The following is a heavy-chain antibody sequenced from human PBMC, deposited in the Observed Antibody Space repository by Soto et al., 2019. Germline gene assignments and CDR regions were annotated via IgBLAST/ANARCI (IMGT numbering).Heavy chain of an antibody. D-gene: IGHD3-3*01. V-gene: IGHV3-30*18. Sequence: GGSLRLSCAASGFTFSSYGMHWVRQAPGKGLEWVAVISYDGSNKYYADSVKGRFTISRDNSKNTLYLQMNSLRAEDTAVYYCAKDVLRFLEWLSFQTYYFDYWGQGTLVTVSS. CDR3: AKDVLRFLEWLSFQTYYFDY. CDR1: GFTFSSYG. CDR2: ISYDGSNK. J-gene: IGHJ4*02.